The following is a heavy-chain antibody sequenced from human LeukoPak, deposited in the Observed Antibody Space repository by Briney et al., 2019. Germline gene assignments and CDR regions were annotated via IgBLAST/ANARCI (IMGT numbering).Heavy chain of an antibody. V-gene: IGHV4-39*01. CDR2: ISYTGTT. D-gene: IGHD5-12*01. Sequence: SEALSLTCGVSGGSISSSGYYWAWIRQPPGTGLEWIGSISYTGTTYYNPSLKSRLTISADRSKNQFSLKLTSVTAADTAVYYCARRRIVATIDYWGQGTLVTVSS. CDR3: ARRRIVATIDY. CDR1: GGSISSSGYY. J-gene: IGHJ4*02.